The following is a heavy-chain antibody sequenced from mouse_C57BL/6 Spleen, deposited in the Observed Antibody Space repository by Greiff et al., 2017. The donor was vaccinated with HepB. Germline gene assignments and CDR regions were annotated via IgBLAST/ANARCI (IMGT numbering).Heavy chain of an antibody. Sequence: VQLQQPGAELVKPGASVKVSCKASGYTFTSYWMHWVKQRPGQGLEWIGSIHPSDSDTNYNQKFKGKATLTVDKSSSTAYMQLSSLTSEDSAVYYCAIEGITTVFDYWGQGTTLTVSS. J-gene: IGHJ2*01. D-gene: IGHD1-1*01. CDR1: GYTFTSYW. CDR3: AIEGITTVFDY. V-gene: IGHV1-74*01. CDR2: IHPSDSDT.